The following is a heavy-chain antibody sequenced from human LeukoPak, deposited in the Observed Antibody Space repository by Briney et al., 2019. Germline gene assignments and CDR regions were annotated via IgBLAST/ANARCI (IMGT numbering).Heavy chain of an antibody. CDR1: GFTFTHHG. CDR3: ARGAYRSFDS. Sequence: GGSLRLSCAGSGFTFTHHGMNWVRQAPGKGLEWVANMKEDGSEKSYVDSVKGRFIISGDNAKNSLYLQMNSLRAEDTAVYYCARGAYRSFDSWGPGTLVTVSS. D-gene: IGHD2-21*01. J-gene: IGHJ4*02. V-gene: IGHV3-7*01. CDR2: MKEDGSEK.